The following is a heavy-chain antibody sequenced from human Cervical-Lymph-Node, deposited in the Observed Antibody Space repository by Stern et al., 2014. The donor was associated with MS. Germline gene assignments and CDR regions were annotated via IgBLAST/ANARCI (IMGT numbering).Heavy chain of an antibody. D-gene: IGHD2-2*02. CDR3: AREVCSSNSCYISS. CDR1: GFTFSSNS. J-gene: IGHJ4*02. V-gene: IGHV3-48*01. CDR2: ISSSRSTT. Sequence: EVQLVESGGGLVQPGGSLRLSCEASGFTFSSNSMNWVRQAPGKGLEWVSYISSSRSTTFYAESVRGRFTISRDNAKNSLYLQMNSLRAEDTAVYYCAREVCSSNSCYISSWGQGTLVTVSS.